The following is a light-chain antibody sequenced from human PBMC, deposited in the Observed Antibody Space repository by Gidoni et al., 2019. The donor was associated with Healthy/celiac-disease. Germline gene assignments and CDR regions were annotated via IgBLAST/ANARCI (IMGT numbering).Light chain of an antibody. V-gene: IGKV3-15*01. CDR3: QQYNNWPPWT. CDR1: QSVSSN. CDR2: GAS. J-gene: IGKJ1*01. Sequence: VMTQSPATLSVSPGERATLSCRASQSVSSNLAWYQQKPGQAPRLLIYGASTRATGIPARFSGSGSGTEFTLTISSLQSEDFAVYYCQQYNNWPPWTFGQGTKVEIK.